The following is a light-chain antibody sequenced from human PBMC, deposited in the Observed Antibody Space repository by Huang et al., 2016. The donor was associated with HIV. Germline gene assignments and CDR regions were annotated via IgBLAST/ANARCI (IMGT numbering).Light chain of an antibody. J-gene: IGKJ1*01. V-gene: IGKV1D-13*01. CDR3: QQFDNSPWT. Sequence: AIQLTQSPSSLSASVGDRVTITCRASQGIGTALAWYQQISGETPELLIHEASILKRGVPSRFSGGGSGSDFTLTISGLQPEDFATYYCQQFDNSPWTFGQGTKVEIK. CDR1: QGIGTA. CDR2: EAS.